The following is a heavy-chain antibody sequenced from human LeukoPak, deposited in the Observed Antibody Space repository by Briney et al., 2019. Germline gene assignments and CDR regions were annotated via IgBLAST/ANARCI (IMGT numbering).Heavy chain of an antibody. J-gene: IGHJ3*02. CDR1: RFSFSSYS. CDR3: ARGSGRYLATDAFDI. CDR2: ISSNSRSI. V-gene: IGHV3-48*01. Sequence: PGGSLRLSCAASRFSFSSYSMNWVRQAPGKGLEWVSYISSNSRSIYYADSVKGRFTISRDNDKNSLYLQMNSLRADDTAVHYCARGSGRYLATDAFDIWGQGTMVTVSS. D-gene: IGHD1-26*01.